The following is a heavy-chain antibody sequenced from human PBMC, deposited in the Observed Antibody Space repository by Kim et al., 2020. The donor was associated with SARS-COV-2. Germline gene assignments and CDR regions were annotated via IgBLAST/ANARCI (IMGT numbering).Heavy chain of an antibody. CDR2: IWYDGSNK. D-gene: IGHD3-9*01. V-gene: IGHV3-33*01. J-gene: IGHJ4*02. CDR3: ARESGVLRYFDWFPPYFDY. CDR1: GFAFSSYG. Sequence: GGSLRRSCAASGFAFSSYGMHWVRQAPGKGLEWVAVIWYDGSNKYYADSVKGRFTISRDNSKNTLYLQMNSLRAGDTAVYYCARESGVLRYFDWFPPYFDYWGQGTLVTVSS.